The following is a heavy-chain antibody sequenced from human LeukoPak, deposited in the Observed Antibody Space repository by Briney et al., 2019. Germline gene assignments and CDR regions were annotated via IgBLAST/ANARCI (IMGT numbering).Heavy chain of an antibody. CDR1: GFTFSSYG. CDR3: AKGGWYGNNWFDP. Sequence: PGRSLRLSCAASGFTFSSYGMHWVRQAPGKGLEWVAVISYDGSNKYYADSVKGRFTISRDNSKNTLYLQMNSLRAEDTAVYYCAKGGWYGNNWFDPWGQGTLVTVSS. J-gene: IGHJ5*02. V-gene: IGHV3-30*18. D-gene: IGHD6-19*01. CDR2: ISYDGSNK.